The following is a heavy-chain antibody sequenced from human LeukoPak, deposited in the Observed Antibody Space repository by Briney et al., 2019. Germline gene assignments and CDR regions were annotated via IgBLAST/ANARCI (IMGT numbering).Heavy chain of an antibody. Sequence: ASVKVSCKASGGTFSSYAISWVRQAPGQGLEGMGRIIPILGIANYAQKFQGRVTITADKSTSTAYMELSSLRSEDTAVYYCARAEYSSFTFDYWGQGTLVTVSS. CDR1: GGTFSSYA. CDR3: ARAEYSSFTFDY. J-gene: IGHJ4*02. CDR2: IIPILGIA. D-gene: IGHD6-6*01. V-gene: IGHV1-69*04.